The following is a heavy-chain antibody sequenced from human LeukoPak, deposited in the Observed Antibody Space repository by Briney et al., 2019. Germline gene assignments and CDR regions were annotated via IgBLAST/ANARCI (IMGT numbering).Heavy chain of an antibody. D-gene: IGHD3-9*01. CDR3: TKDIRPLAGYPDAFDI. CDR2: ISWHSGTI. V-gene: IGHV3-9*01. J-gene: IGHJ3*02. CDR1: GFTFDDYA. Sequence: QPGGSLRLSCAASGFTFDDYAMHWVRQVPGKGLEWVSGISWHSGTIGYADSVRGRFTISRDNAKNSPSLQMNSLRPEDTALYYCTKDIRPLAGYPDAFDIWGQGTMVTVSS.